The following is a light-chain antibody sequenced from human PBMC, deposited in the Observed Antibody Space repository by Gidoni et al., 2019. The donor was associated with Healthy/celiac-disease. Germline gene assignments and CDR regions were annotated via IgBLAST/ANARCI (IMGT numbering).Light chain of an antibody. J-gene: IGKJ4*01. CDR2: AAS. CDR3: QQGYSTPLT. CDR1: KSISSY. V-gene: IGKV1-39*01. Sequence: DIQMTQSPSSLSASVGDRVTITCRASKSISSYLNWYQQKPGKAPKLLIYAASSLQSGVPSRFSGSGSGTDFTLTISSLQPEDFATYYCQQGYSTPLTFGGXTKVEIK.